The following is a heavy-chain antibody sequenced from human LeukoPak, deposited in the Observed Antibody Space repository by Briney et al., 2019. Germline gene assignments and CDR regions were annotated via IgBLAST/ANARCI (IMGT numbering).Heavy chain of an antibody. Sequence: QPGGSLRLSCAASGFTFSSYAMSWVRQAPGKGLEWVSAISGRGGSTYYADSVKGRFTISRDNSKNTLYLQMNSLRAEDTAVYYCAKDPNYYDSSGYYWGRDWYFDLWGRGTLVTVSS. CDR3: AKDPNYYDSSGYYWGRDWYFDL. D-gene: IGHD3-22*01. J-gene: IGHJ2*01. CDR1: GFTFSSYA. CDR2: ISGRGGST. V-gene: IGHV3-23*01.